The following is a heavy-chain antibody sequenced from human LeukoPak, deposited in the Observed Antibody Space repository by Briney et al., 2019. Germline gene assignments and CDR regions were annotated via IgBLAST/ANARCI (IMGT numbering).Heavy chain of an antibody. J-gene: IGHJ5*02. V-gene: IGHV1-69*04. CDR1: GGTFSSYA. CDR2: IIPIFGIA. D-gene: IGHD3-22*01. CDR3: ARERADSSGYHPPGP. Sequence: SVKVSCKASGGTFSSYAISWVRQAPGQGLEWMGRIIPIFGIANYAQKFQGRVTITADKSTSTAYMELSSLRSEDTAVYYCARERADSSGYHPPGPWGQGALVTVSS.